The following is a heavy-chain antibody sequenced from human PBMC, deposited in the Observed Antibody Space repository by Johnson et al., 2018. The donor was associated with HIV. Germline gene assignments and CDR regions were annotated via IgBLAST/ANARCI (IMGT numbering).Heavy chain of an antibody. V-gene: IGHV3-9*01. CDR1: GFTFDDYA. D-gene: IGHD1-26*01. CDR3: AKNNQVWGLLPVDA. CDR2: ISWNSGSI. Sequence: VQVVESGGGLVQPGRSLRLSCAASGFTFDDYAMHWVRQAPGKGLEWVSGISWNSGSIGYADSVKGRFSISRDNSKNTLYLQVNSLRPEDTAVYYCAKNNQVWGLLPVDA. J-gene: IGHJ3*01.